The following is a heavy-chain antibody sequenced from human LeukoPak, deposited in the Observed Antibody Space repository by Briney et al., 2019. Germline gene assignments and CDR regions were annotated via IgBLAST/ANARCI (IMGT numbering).Heavy chain of an antibody. Sequence: ASVKVSCKASGYTFTSYDINWVRQAPGQGLEWMGWINTTTGNPTYAQGFTGRFVFSVDTSVSTAYLQIGSLKAEDTAVYYCAREWKLLVDYWGQGTLVTVSS. J-gene: IGHJ4*02. V-gene: IGHV7-4-1*01. CDR1: GYTFTSYD. D-gene: IGHD1-26*01. CDR3: AREWKLLVDY. CDR2: INTTTGNP.